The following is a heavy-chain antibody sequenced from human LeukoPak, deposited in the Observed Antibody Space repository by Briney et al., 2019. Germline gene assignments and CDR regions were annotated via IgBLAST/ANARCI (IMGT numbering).Heavy chain of an antibody. CDR3: ARRVGYDFWSGYDY. CDR2: IIPIFGTA. Sequence: ASVKVSCKASGGTFSSYAISWVRQAPGQGLEWMGGIIPIFGTANYAQKFQGRVTITADESTSTAYMELSSLRSEDTAVYYCARRVGYDFWSGYDYWGQGTLVTVSS. D-gene: IGHD3-3*01. J-gene: IGHJ4*02. CDR1: GGTFSSYA. V-gene: IGHV1-69*01.